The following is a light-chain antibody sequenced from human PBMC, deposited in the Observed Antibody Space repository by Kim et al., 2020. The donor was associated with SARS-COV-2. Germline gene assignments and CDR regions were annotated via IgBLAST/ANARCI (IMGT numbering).Light chain of an antibody. J-gene: IGLJ1*01. CDR2: GKN. Sequence: SSELTQDPAVSVALGQTVRITCQGDSLRSYYASWYQQKPGQAPVLVIYGKNNRPSGIPDRFSGSSSGNTASLTITGAQAEDEADYYCNSRDSSGNHYFFGDGTKVTVL. V-gene: IGLV3-19*01. CDR1: SLRSYY. CDR3: NSRDSSGNHYF.